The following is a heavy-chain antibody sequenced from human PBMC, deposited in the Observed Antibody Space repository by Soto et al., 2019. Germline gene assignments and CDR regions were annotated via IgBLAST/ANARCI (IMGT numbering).Heavy chain of an antibody. V-gene: IGHV3-23*01. J-gene: IGHJ4*02. CDR1: GFTFSRYA. Sequence: EVQLLESGGGLVQPGGSLRLSCAASGFTFSRYAMSWVRQAPVKGLEWASTISGSGGSTYYADSVKGRFTIPRDNSKNTLSRQMNSLSAEDTAVYYCAIGTGYSSGCFDYWGQGTLVTVSS. CDR3: AIGTGYSSGCFDY. CDR2: ISGSGGST. D-gene: IGHD6-19*01.